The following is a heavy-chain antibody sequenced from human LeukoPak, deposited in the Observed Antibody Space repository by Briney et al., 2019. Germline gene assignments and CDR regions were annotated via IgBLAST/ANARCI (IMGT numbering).Heavy chain of an antibody. CDR1: GGTFSSYA. CDR3: ARVFYGDYYYYYYMDV. CDR2: IIPIFGTA. D-gene: IGHD4-17*01. V-gene: IGHV1-69*05. Sequence: SVKVSCKASGGTFSSYAIGWVRQAHGQGLEWMGGIIPIFGTANYAQKFQGRVTITTDESTSTAYMELSSLRSEDTAVYYCARVFYGDYYYYYYMDVWGKGTTVTVSS. J-gene: IGHJ6*03.